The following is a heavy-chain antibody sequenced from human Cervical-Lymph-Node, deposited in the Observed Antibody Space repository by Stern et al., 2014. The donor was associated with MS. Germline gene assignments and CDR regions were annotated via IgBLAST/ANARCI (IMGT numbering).Heavy chain of an antibody. CDR1: GGSISSGSSY. J-gene: IGHJ3*02. CDR3: ARLSSDAFDI. V-gene: IGHV4-31*03. CDR2: IHYSGNT. Sequence: QLQLHESGPGLVKPSQTLSLTCSVSGGSISSGSSYWSWIRQHPGKGLEWIAYIHYSGNTYYNSSLKSRVHLSADTSKNQFSLELSSVTAADTAVYYCARLSSDAFDIWGQGTLVTVSS.